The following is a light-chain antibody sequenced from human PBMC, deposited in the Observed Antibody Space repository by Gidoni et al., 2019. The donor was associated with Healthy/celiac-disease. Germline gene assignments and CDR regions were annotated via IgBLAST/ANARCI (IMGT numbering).Light chain of an antibody. CDR3: NSRDSSGNHLGV. CDR1: SLRSYY. V-gene: IGLV3-19*01. J-gene: IGLJ2*01. Sequence: SSELTQAPAVSVALGQTVRITCQGDSLRSYYASWYQQKPGQAPVLVIYGENNRPSGIPDRFSGSRSGNTASLTITGAQAEDEADYYCNSRDSSGNHLGVFGGGTKLTVL. CDR2: GEN.